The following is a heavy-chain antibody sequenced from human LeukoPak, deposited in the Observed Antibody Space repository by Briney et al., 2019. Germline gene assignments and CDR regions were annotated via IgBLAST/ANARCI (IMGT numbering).Heavy chain of an antibody. CDR2: LSGSGDST. CDR3: AKEVWSAMYYFDF. Sequence: GGSLRLSCAASGFTFSSYDMSWVRQAPGKGLEWVSTLSGSGDSTYYADSVKGRFTISRDNSKNTLFLQMNSMRAEDTAVYYCAKEVWSAMYYFDFWGQGPLVTVSS. CDR1: GFTFSSYD. D-gene: IGHD2-2*01. J-gene: IGHJ4*02. V-gene: IGHV3-23*01.